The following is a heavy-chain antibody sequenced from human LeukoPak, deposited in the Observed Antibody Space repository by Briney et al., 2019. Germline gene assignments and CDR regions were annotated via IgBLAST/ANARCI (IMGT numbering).Heavy chain of an antibody. CDR1: GGSFSGYY. D-gene: IGHD3-22*01. J-gene: IGHJ6*02. Sequence: SETLSLTCAVYGGSFSGYYWSWIRQPPGKGLEWIGEINHSGSTNYNPSLKSRVTISVDTSKNQFSLKLSSVTAADTAVYYCARGHLDYYDSSGYYRSPLYYYYGMDVWGQGTTVTVSS. V-gene: IGHV4-34*01. CDR3: ARGHLDYYDSSGYYRSPLYYYYGMDV. CDR2: INHSGST.